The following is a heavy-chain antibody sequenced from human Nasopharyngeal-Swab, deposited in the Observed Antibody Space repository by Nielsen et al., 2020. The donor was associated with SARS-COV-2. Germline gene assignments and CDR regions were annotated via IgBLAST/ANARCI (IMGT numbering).Heavy chain of an antibody. CDR3: ARLDPFGSEDK. CDR1: GGSITSSRHR. Sequence: SQTLSLTCTVSGGSITSSRHRWGWLRQPPGKGLQWIGQILVNRYTEYHPSVRGRITVYADTSENYFSLRLSSVTAADTAVYYCARLDPFGSEDKWGQGTLVTVSS. CDR2: ILVNRYT. D-gene: IGHD3-3*01. V-gene: IGHV4-39*02. J-gene: IGHJ4*02.